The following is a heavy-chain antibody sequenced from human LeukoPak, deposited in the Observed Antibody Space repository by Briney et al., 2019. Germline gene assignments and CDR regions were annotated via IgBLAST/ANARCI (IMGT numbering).Heavy chain of an antibody. D-gene: IGHD3-22*01. CDR3: TTTIVVVRLYGMDV. J-gene: IGHJ6*02. CDR1: GFTFINAW. V-gene: IGHV3-15*01. Sequence: GGSLRPSCAASGFTFINAWMSWVRQAPGKGLEWVGRIKSKTDGGTTDYAAPVKGRFTISRDDSKNMLYLQMNSLKTEDTAVYYCTTTIVVVRLYGMDVWGQGTTVTVSS. CDR2: IKSKTDGGTT.